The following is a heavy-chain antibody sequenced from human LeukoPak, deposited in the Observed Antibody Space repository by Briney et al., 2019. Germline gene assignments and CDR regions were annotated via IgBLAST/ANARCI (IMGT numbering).Heavy chain of an antibody. V-gene: IGHV1-46*01. CDR1: GYSFTSYY. J-gene: IGHJ4*02. CDR2: INPSGGST. D-gene: IGHD5-18*01. CDR3: ARVQGYTAMVYYFDY. Sequence: ASVKVSCKASGYSFTSYYMHWVRQAPGQGLEWMGIINPSGGSTSYAQKFQGRVTMTKDTSTSTVYMELSSLRSGDTAVYYCARVQGYTAMVYYFDYWGQGTLVTVSS.